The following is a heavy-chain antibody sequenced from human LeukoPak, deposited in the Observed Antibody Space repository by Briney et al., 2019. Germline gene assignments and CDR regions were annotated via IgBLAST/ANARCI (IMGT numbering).Heavy chain of an antibody. J-gene: IGHJ6*02. CDR1: GFTFSSYA. V-gene: IGHV3-23*01. D-gene: IGHD3-3*01. CDR3: AKKSYFWSGYPPLGMAV. Sequence: SGGSLRLSCAASGFTFSSYAMSWVRQAPGKGLEWVSAISGSGGSTYYAHSVKGRFTISRDNSKNTLYLQMNSLRAEDTAVYYCAKKSYFWSGYPPLGMAVWGQGTTVTVPS. CDR2: ISGSGGST.